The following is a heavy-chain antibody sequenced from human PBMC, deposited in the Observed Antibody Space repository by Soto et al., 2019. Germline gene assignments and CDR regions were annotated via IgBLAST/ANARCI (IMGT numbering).Heavy chain of an antibody. V-gene: IGHV2-5*01. Sequence: YGPTLVNPTQTLTLTCTFSGFSFTTAGVAVGWIRQTPGGALEWLTLIYYNDDRRFSPSLKTRLTITGDTSKNQVVLSLTNVDPGDTATYFCAHSDGGYEIIYFDFWGQGIPVTVFS. CDR1: GFSFTTAGVA. CDR3: AHSDGGYEIIYFDF. D-gene: IGHD5-18*01. CDR2: IYYNDDR. J-gene: IGHJ4*02.